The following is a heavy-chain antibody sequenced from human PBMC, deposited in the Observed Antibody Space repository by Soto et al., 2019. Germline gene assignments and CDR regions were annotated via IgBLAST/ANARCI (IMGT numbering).Heavy chain of an antibody. Sequence: QVQLVESGGGVVQPGRSLRLSCAASGFTFRNYGMHWVRQAPGKGLEWVAVIWYDGSNKYYADSVKGRFTISRDNSENTLYLQMNSLRAEDTAVYYCARDIRSAYFDYWGQGTLVTVSS. CDR2: IWYDGSNK. D-gene: IGHD2-21*01. J-gene: IGHJ4*02. CDR3: ARDIRSAYFDY. V-gene: IGHV3-33*01. CDR1: GFTFRNYG.